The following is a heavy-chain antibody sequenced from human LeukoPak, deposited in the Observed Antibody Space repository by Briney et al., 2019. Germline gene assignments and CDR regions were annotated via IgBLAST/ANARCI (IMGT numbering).Heavy chain of an antibody. CDR2: IIPIYGTA. Sequence: ASVKVSCKASGGTFSNYPIIWVRQAPGRGLERLGGIIPIYGTANYALMFQSRITLSAHESTATAYMELRNLTSDDTAMYFCATHTGGYNYWWFDIWGQGTLVSVSS. V-gene: IGHV1-69*13. D-gene: IGHD5-24*01. CDR1: GGTFSNYP. CDR3: ATHTGGYNYWWFDI. J-gene: IGHJ5*02.